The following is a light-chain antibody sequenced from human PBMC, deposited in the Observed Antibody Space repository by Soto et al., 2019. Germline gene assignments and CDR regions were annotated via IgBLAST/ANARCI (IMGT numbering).Light chain of an antibody. V-gene: IGKV3-20*01. CDR1: QSVSSSY. J-gene: IGKJ4*01. Sequence: ESVLTQSPGTLSMSPGERATLSCRASQSVSSSYSAWYQQKPGQAPRLLIYGASSRATGIPDRFSGSGSGTDFTLTISRLEPEDFAVYYCQQYGSSPFTFGGGTKVEIK. CDR2: GAS. CDR3: QQYGSSPFT.